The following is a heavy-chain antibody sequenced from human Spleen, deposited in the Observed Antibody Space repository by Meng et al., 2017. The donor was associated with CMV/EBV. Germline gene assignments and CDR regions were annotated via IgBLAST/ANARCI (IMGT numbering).Heavy chain of an antibody. V-gene: IGHV1-2*02. CDR3: AREPTSGTSYFDY. CDR1: GYTFTGYY. Sequence: ASVKVSCKASGYTFTGYYMHWVRQAPGQGLEWMGWLNPNSGGTNYAQKFQGRVTMTRDTSISTAYMELSSLRSDDTAVYYCAREPTSGTSYFDYWGQGTLVTVSS. D-gene: IGHD5-12*01. CDR2: LNPNSGGT. J-gene: IGHJ4*02.